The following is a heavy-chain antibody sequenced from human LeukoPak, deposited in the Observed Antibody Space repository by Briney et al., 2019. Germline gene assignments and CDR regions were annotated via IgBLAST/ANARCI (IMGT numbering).Heavy chain of an antibody. D-gene: IGHD3-10*01. Sequence: GGSLRLSCAASGFTFSSYGMSWVRQAPGKGLEWVSAISGSGGSTYYADSVKGRFTISRDYSKNTLYLQMNSLRAEDTAVYYCARVVPPTDYGSGSYFWDPYYFDYWGQGTLVTVSS. CDR3: ARVVPPTDYGSGSYFWDPYYFDY. CDR1: GFTFSSYG. CDR2: ISGSGGST. J-gene: IGHJ4*02. V-gene: IGHV3-23*01.